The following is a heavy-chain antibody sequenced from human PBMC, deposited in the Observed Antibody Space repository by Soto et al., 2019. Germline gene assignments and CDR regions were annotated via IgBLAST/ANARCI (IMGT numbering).Heavy chain of an antibody. V-gene: IGHV3-64*01. Sequence: EVQLVESGGGLVQPGGSLRLSCAASGFTFSSYAMHWVRQAPGKGLEHVSAITSNGGNTDYASSVKGRFTISRDNSKNTLYLQMGTLRAEDMAVYYCARRIPFGSAMDVWGQGTTVTVSS. J-gene: IGHJ6*02. CDR2: ITSNGGNT. CDR1: GFTFSSYA. D-gene: IGHD3-16*01. CDR3: ARRIPFGSAMDV.